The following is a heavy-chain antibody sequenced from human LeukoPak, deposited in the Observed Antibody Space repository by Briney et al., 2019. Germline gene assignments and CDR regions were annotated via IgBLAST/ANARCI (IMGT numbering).Heavy chain of an antibody. D-gene: IGHD3-10*01. CDR1: GGSSSGYY. CDR3: ASRSGSYYNDY. V-gene: IGHV4-34*01. J-gene: IGHJ4*02. Sequence: SETLSLTCAVYGGSSSGYYWSWIRQPPGKGLEWIGEINHSGSTNYNPSLKSRVTISVDTSKNQFSLKLSSVTAADTAVYYCASRSGSYYNDYWGQGTLVTVSS. CDR2: INHSGST.